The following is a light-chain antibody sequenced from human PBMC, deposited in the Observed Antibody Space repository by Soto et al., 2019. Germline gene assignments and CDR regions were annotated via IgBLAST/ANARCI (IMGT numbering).Light chain of an antibody. V-gene: IGLV2-11*01. CDR3: CSYAGSYTFVV. CDR2: DVS. Sequence: QSALTQPRSVVGSPGQSVTISCTGTSSDVGGYNYVSWYQQHPGKAPKLMIYDVSKRPSGVPDRFSGSKSGNTASLTISGLQAEDESDYYCCSYAGSYTFVVFGGGTKLTVL. J-gene: IGLJ2*01. CDR1: SSDVGGYNY.